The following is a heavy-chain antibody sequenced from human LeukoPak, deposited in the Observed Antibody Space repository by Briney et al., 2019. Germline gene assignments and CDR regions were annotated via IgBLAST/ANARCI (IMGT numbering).Heavy chain of an antibody. CDR1: GGSISGGSYY. CDR3: ARSTGTTMFIDY. V-gene: IGHV4-61*01. D-gene: IGHD3-10*02. J-gene: IGHJ4*02. Sequence: IPSQTLSLTCTVSGGSISGGSYYWSWIRQPPGKGLEWIGYIYYSGSTKYNLSLKSRVTISVDTSKNQLSLKLSSVTAADTAVYYCARSTGTTMFIDYWGQGTLVTVSS. CDR2: IYYSGST.